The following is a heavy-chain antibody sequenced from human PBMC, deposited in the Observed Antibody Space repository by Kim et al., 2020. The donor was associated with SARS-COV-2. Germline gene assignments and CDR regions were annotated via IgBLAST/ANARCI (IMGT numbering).Heavy chain of an antibody. CDR3: PQEGGDYVESAFDL. CDR2: IRTTGRQT. J-gene: IGHJ3*01. V-gene: IGHV3-23*01. D-gene: IGHD4-17*01. CDR1: GFTFTGYP. Sequence: GGSLRLSCAASGFTFTGYPMTWVRQAPAKGLEWVSTIRTTGRQTYYADSVKGRFTISTDDSKNTLYLQLNSLRADDTAVYYCPQEGGDYVESAFDLWGQG.